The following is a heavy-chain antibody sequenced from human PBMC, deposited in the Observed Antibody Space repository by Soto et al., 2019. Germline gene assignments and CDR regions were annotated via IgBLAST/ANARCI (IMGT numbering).Heavy chain of an antibody. V-gene: IGHV2-5*01. CDR2: IYWNDDK. J-gene: IGHJ4*02. CDR3: ARPKMVYAIFYFDY. Sequence: VSGPTAGEPTQTLTLTCTFSGFSLSTSGVGVGWIRQPPGKALEWLALIYWNDDKRYSPSLKSRLTITKDTSKNQVVLTMTNMDPVDTATYYCARPKMVYAIFYFDYWGQGTLVTVSS. CDR1: GFSLSTSGVG. D-gene: IGHD2-8*01.